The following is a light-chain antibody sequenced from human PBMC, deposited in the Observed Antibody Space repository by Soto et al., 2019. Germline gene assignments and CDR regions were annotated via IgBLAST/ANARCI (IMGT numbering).Light chain of an antibody. V-gene: IGKV3-15*01. J-gene: IGKJ4*01. CDR2: GAF. Sequence: EIVMTQSLATLSVSPGETATLSCRASQSVSYNLAWYQQKPGQGPRLLIYGAFTRATGIPARFSGSGFGTEFTLTISSLQSEDFAVYYCQQYKNWPPLTFGGGTKVEIK. CDR3: QQYKNWPPLT. CDR1: QSVSYN.